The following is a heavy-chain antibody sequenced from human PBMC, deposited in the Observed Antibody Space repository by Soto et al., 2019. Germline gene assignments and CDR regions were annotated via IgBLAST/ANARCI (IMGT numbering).Heavy chain of an antibody. D-gene: IGHD1-26*01. CDR2: IYYSGTA. Sequence: SETLSLTCTVSGDSISTYYWTWIRQPPGKGLEWIGNIYYSGTANYNPSLKRRGTISVDTSKNQFSLRLSSVTAADTAVYYCARGTTYSGSPKLDYWGQGARVTVAS. V-gene: IGHV4-59*01. CDR1: GDSISTYY. CDR3: ARGTTYSGSPKLDY. J-gene: IGHJ4*02.